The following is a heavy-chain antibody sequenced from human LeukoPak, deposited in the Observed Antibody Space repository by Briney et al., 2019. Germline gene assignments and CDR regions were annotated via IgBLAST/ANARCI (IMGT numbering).Heavy chain of an antibody. D-gene: IGHD6-13*01. J-gene: IGHJ3*02. CDR1: GFTFSSYW. CDR2: MKQDGSEK. V-gene: IGHV3-7*01. Sequence: GGSLRLSCAASGFTFSSYWMSWVRQAPGKGLEWVANMKQDGSEKYYVDSVKGRFTISRDNAKNSLYLQMNSLRAEDTAVYYCASISWYDAFDIWGQGTMVTVSS. CDR3: ASISWYDAFDI.